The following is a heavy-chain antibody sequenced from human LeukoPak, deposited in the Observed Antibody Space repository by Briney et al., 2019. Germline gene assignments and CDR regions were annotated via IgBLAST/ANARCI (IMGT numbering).Heavy chain of an antibody. CDR3: ARHRSQLELRAKGVVQDDYFDY. CDR2: IYYSGST. CDR1: GGSISSSSYY. V-gene: IGHV4-39*01. J-gene: IGHJ4*02. Sequence: SETLSLTCTVSGGSISSSSYYWGWIRQPPGKGLEWIGSIYYSGSTYYNPSLKSRVTISVDTSKNQFSLKLSTVTAADTAVYYCARHRSQLELRAKGVVQDDYFDYWGQGTLVTVSS. D-gene: IGHD1-7*01.